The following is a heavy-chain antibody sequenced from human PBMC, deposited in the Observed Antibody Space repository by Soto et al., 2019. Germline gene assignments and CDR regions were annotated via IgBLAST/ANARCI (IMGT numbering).Heavy chain of an antibody. Sequence: SVKVSCKASGGTFSIYAISGVRQAPGQGLEWMGGIIPIFGTANYAQKFQGRVTITADESTSTAYMELSSLRSEDTAVYYCARGTPYSLVWGQGTTVTVSS. CDR1: GGTFSIYA. V-gene: IGHV1-69*13. CDR3: ARGTPYSLV. CDR2: IIPIFGTA. J-gene: IGHJ6*02. D-gene: IGHD6-13*01.